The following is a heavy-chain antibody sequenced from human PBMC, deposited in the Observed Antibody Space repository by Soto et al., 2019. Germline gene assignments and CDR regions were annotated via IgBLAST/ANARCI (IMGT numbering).Heavy chain of an antibody. CDR3: ARDYYGSGGWFDP. CDR2: INSGDTS. D-gene: IGHD3-10*01. J-gene: IGHJ5*02. CDR1: GFIVSSSY. V-gene: IGHV3-53*01. Sequence: GGSLRLSCAASGFIVSSSYMIWVRQAPGKGLEWVSLINSGDTSYYADSVKGRFTISRDESKNTLYLQMNSLRVEDTAVYYCARDYYGSGGWFDPWGQGTLVTVSS.